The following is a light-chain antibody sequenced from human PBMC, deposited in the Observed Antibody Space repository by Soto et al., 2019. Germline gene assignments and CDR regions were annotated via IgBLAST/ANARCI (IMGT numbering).Light chain of an antibody. CDR2: EVS. CDR1: SSDVGAYDF. J-gene: IGLJ1*01. V-gene: IGLV2-14*03. CDR3: SSYTSSSTRV. Sequence: QSVLTQPASVSGSPGQSITISCTGTSSDVGAYDFVSWYQQHPDKAPKLMIYEVSNRPSGVSNRFSGSKSVNTATLTISGLQAEDEADHYCSSYTSSSTRVFGTGTKVTVL.